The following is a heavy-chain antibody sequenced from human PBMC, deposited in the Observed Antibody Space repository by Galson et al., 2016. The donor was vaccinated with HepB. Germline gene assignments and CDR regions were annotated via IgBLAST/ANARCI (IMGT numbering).Heavy chain of an antibody. D-gene: IGHD1-1*01. V-gene: IGHV3-48*04. Sequence: SLRLSCAASGFTFSSYSMNWVRQAPGKGPEWVSYISVYRTIYYADPVQGRFTISRDNARNSLYLQMNTLRTDDAAVYYCARSVEGHFDYWGQGILVTVSS. J-gene: IGHJ4*02. CDR3: ARSVEGHFDY. CDR1: GFTFSSYS. CDR2: ISVYRTI.